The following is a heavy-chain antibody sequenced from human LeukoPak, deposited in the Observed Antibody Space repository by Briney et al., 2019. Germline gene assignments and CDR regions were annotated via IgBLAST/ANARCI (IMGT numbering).Heavy chain of an antibody. CDR1: GFTFSSYE. CDR2: ISSSGSTI. J-gene: IGHJ4*02. V-gene: IGHV3-48*03. Sequence: GGSLRLSCAASGFTFSSYEMNWVRQAPGKGLEWVSYISSSGSTIYYADSVKGRFTISRDNAKNTLYLQMNSLRAEDTAVYYCARDPGRSGWDYWGQGALVTVSS. CDR3: ARDPGRSGWDY. D-gene: IGHD6-19*01.